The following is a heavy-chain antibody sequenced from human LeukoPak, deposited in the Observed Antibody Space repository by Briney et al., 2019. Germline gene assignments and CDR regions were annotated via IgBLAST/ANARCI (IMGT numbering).Heavy chain of an antibody. D-gene: IGHD5-18*01. Sequence: GSLRLSCVGSGFTFSSYAMHWIRQPAGKGLEWIGRIYTSGSTNYNPSLKSRVTISVDTSKNQFSLKLSSVTAADTAVYYCATLGYSCGTDYWGQGTLVTVSS. CDR2: IYTSGST. CDR3: ATLGYSCGTDY. V-gene: IGHV4-59*10. CDR1: GFTFSSYA. J-gene: IGHJ4*02.